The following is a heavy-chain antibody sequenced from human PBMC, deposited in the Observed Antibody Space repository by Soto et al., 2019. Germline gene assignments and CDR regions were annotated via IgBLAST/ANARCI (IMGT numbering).Heavy chain of an antibody. J-gene: IGHJ6*02. CDR2: IYYSGST. D-gene: IGHD1-1*01. V-gene: IGHV4-30-4*01. Sequence: PSETLSLTCTVSGGSISSGDYYWSWIRQPPGKGLEWIGYIYYSGSTYYNPSLKSRVTISVDTSKNQFSLKLSSVTAADTAVYYCARARVALNDDHSYYSYGIDVWGQGTTVTVSS. CDR1: GGSISSGDYY. CDR3: ARARVALNDDHSYYSYGIDV.